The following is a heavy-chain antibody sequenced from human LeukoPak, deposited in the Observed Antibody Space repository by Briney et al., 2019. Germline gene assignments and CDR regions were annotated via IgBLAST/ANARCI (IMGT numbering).Heavy chain of an antibody. J-gene: IGHJ6*02. CDR2: ISSSGSTI. D-gene: IGHD5-18*01. Sequence: GGSLRLSCAASGFTFSDYYMSWIRQAPGKGLEGVSYISSSGSTIYYADSVKGRFTISRDNAKNSLYLQMNSLRAQDTAVYYCARGYSYGSEGYYGMDVWGQGTTVTVSS. CDR1: GFTFSDYY. CDR3: ARGYSYGSEGYYGMDV. V-gene: IGHV3-11*01.